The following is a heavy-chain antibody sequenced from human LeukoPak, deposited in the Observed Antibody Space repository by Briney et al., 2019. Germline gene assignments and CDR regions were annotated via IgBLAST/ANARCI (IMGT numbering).Heavy chain of an antibody. J-gene: IGHJ4*02. CDR1: GFTVTSNY. Sequence: GGSLRLSCAASGFTVTSNYMTWVRQAPGKGLEWVSIIYSGGYTDYADSVKGGFTISRDNSKNTLYLQMNSLRAEDTAVYYCARRLEYSGSKGVFDYWGQGTLVTVSS. V-gene: IGHV3-66*01. CDR3: ARRLEYSGSKGVFDY. D-gene: IGHD1-26*01. CDR2: IYSGGYT.